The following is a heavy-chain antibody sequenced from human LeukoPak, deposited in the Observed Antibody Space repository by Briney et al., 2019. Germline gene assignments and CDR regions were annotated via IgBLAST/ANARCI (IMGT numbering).Heavy chain of an antibody. Sequence: PGESLRLSCAASGFTFSSYAMSWVRQAPGKGLEWVSAISGSGGSTYYADSVKGRFTISRDNSKNTLYLQMNSLRAEDTAVYYCAIRVPDDILTGYAGYWGQGTLVAVSS. V-gene: IGHV3-23*01. CDR3: AIRVPDDILTGYAGY. CDR1: GFTFSSYA. D-gene: IGHD3-9*01. J-gene: IGHJ4*02. CDR2: ISGSGGST.